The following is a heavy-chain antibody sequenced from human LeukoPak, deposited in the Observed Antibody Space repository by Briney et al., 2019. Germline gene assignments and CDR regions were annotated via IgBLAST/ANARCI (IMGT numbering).Heavy chain of an antibody. Sequence: PSETLSLTCTVSGGSISSGDYYWSWIRQPPGKGLEWTGYIYYSGSTYYKPSLKSRISMSVDMSKTQFSLKLSSVIAADTAVYFCAREFLRVNAFDIWGQGTMVTVSS. CDR1: GGSISSGDYY. D-gene: IGHD4-17*01. V-gene: IGHV4-30-4*08. CDR2: IYYSGST. CDR3: AREFLRVNAFDI. J-gene: IGHJ3*02.